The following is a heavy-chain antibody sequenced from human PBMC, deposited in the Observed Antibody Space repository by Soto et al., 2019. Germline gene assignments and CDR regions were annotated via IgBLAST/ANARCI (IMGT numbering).Heavy chain of an antibody. V-gene: IGHV3-30*18. CDR2: ISYDGSNK. CDR1: GFTFSSYG. J-gene: IGHJ5*02. Sequence: QVQLVESGGGVVQPGRSLRLSCAASGFTFSSYGMHWVRQAPGKGLEWVAVISYDGSNKYYADSVKGRFTISRDNSKNTRYLQMNSLRAEDTAVYYCAKDEVNDYGTNWFDPWGQGTLVTVSS. CDR3: AKDEVNDYGTNWFDP. D-gene: IGHD4-17*01.